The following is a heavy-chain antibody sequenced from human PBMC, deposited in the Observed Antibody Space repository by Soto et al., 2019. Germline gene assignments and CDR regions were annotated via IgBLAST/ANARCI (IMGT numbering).Heavy chain of an antibody. CDR2: IDWDDDK. J-gene: IGHJ3*02. CDR1: GFSLITSGIR. V-gene: IGHV2-70*04. D-gene: IGHD6-13*01. Sequence: SGPTREKRPARHALTCTFSGFSLITSGIRVSWMCQPTGKALEWLARIDWDDDKFYSTSLKTRLTISKDTSKNKVVLTMTNMDPVDTATYYCARMASSSRYKGAFDIWGPGTMVPVSS. CDR3: ARMASSSRYKGAFDI.